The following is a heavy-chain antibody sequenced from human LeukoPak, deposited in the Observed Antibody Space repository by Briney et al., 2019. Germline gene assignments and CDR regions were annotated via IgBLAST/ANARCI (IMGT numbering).Heavy chain of an antibody. CDR3: APLAVGDDTFDY. CDR1: GFTFSSYA. Sequence: GGSLRLSCAASGFTFSSYAMSWVRQAPGKGLEWVSAISGSGGGTYYADSVKGRFTISRDNSKNTLYLQMNSLRVEDTAVYYCAPLAVGDDTFDYWGQGTLVTVSS. D-gene: IGHD3-16*01. J-gene: IGHJ4*02. CDR2: ISGSGGGT. V-gene: IGHV3-23*01.